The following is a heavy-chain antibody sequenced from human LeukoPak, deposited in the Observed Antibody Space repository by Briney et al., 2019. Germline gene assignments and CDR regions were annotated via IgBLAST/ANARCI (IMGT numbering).Heavy chain of an antibody. D-gene: IGHD6-19*01. Sequence: GGSLILSCTASGFTFVDYAMSWVRQAPGKGLEWGGFIISKAYGGTTEYAESVKDRLTISRDDSKSIAYLRMKSLKTEDIAVYYCTRSAGYSSGWYHDYWGKGTLVTVSS. CDR1: GFTFVDYA. CDR2: IISKAYGGTT. V-gene: IGHV3-49*04. J-gene: IGHJ4*02. CDR3: TRSAGYSSGWYHDY.